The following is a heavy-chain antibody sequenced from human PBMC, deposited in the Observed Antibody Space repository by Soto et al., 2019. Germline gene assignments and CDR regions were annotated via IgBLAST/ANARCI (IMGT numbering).Heavy chain of an antibody. Sequence: SETLSLTCTVSGGSIYRSGYYWGWTRQPPGRGLEWIGNIDYNGVTYSNPSLKSRVTISRDTSKNQFSLKLTSVTAADTALYYCGKVLVGATGHTDSDSWGPGTLVTVSS. J-gene: IGHJ4*02. CDR1: GGSIYRSGYY. V-gene: IGHV4-39*01. CDR2: IDYNGVT. D-gene: IGHD2-15*01. CDR3: GKVLVGATGHTDSDS.